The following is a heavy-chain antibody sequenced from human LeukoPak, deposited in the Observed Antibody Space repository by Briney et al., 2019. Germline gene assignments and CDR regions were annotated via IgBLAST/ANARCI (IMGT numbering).Heavy chain of an antibody. V-gene: IGHV1-69*13. CDR1: GGTFSSYA. CDR2: IIPIFGTA. CDR3: ARGDVVVVAAIRPYYYGMDV. Sequence: AAVKVSCKASGGTFSSYAISWVRQAPGQGLEWMGGIIPIFGTANYAQKFQGRVTITADESTSTAYMELSSLRSEDTAVYYCARGDVVVVAAIRPYYYGMDVWGQGTTVTVSS. J-gene: IGHJ6*02. D-gene: IGHD2-15*01.